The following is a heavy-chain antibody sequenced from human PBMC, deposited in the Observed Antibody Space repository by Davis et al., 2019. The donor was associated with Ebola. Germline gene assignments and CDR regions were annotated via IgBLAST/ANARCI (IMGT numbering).Heavy chain of an antibody. V-gene: IGHV1-18*01. D-gene: IGHD5-18*01. CDR3: ARGVRGYSYGYGYSSIKYYYYYGMDV. Sequence: ASVKVSCKASGYTFTSYDISWVRQAPGQGLEWMGWISAYNGNTNYAQKLQGRVTMTTDTSTSTAYMELRSLRSDDTAVYYCARGVRGYSYGYGYSSIKYYYYYGMDVWGQGTTVTVSS. CDR1: GYTFTSYD. CDR2: ISAYNGNT. J-gene: IGHJ6*02.